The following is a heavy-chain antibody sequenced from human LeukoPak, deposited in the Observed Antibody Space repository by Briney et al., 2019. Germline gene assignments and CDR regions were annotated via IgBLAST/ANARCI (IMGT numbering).Heavy chain of an antibody. J-gene: IGHJ4*02. CDR1: GFTFSSYA. CDR3: AKSTYGSPEGY. V-gene: IGHV3-23*01. CDR2: ISGSGGST. D-gene: IGHD3-10*01. Sequence: GGSLRLSCAASGFTFSSYAMGWVRQAPGKGLEWVSAISGSGGSTYYADSVKGRFTISRDNSKNTLYLQMNSLRAEDTAVYYCAKSTYGSPEGYWGQGTLVTVSS.